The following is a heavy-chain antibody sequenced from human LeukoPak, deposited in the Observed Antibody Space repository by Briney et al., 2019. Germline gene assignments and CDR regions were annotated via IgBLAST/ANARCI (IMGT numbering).Heavy chain of an antibody. V-gene: IGHV4-34*01. J-gene: IGHJ4*02. CDR1: GGSFTGYF. CDR2: INDRGTT. CDR3: ARDPTTLITVPYYFDF. D-gene: IGHD4-17*01. Sequence: SETLSLTCAVYGGSFTGYFWNWIRQSPGKGLEWIAEINDRGTTNYNPSLKSRVTVSVDTSKNQFSLKLTSVTAADTGVYYCARDPTTLITVPYYFDFWGQGTPVTVSS.